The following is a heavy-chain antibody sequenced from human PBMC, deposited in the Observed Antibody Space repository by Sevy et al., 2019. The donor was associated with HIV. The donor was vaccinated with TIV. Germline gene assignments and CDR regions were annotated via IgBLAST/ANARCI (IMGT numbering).Heavy chain of an antibody. D-gene: IGHD1-26*01. CDR1: GGSITILY. J-gene: IGHJ4*02. V-gene: IGHV4-59*11. CDR3: AGENAWGRGYS. Sequence: SETLSLTCTVSGGSITILYLNWIRQPPGKGLEWIANIYYNGHINYNPSLKSRVTLSLDTSKNQFSLRLSSVTAADTAMYYCAGENAWGRGYSWGQGTLVTVSS. CDR2: IYYNGHI.